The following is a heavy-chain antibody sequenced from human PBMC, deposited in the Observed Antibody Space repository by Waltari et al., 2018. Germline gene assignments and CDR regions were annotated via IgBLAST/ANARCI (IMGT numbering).Heavy chain of an antibody. CDR2: IHDSGDT. Sequence: QVQLQESGPGLMKPSETLSLSCTVSGASLTTYYWSWIRQPPGKGLEYIGYIHDSGDTNYSPSLRSRVSMSMDTPNKKFSLKLKSVTDTDTATYYCAREIRAGHVAVWGQGTAVTVS. CDR3: AREIRAGHVAV. J-gene: IGHJ6*02. V-gene: IGHV4-59*12. CDR1: GASLTTYY.